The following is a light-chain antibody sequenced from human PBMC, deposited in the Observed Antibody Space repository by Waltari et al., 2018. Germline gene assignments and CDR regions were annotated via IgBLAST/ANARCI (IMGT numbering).Light chain of an antibody. Sequence: QSALTQPASVSGSPGQSLTLSCTGSSNNIGFYDLVSWYQQHPGKAPKLIIFDVIKRPSGVSDRFSGSKSGNTASLTISGLQTEDDADYYCCSYSGSGSFPYVFGPGTRVAVL. CDR3: CSYSGSGSFPYV. J-gene: IGLJ1*01. CDR2: DVI. V-gene: IGLV2-23*02. CDR1: SNNIGFYDL.